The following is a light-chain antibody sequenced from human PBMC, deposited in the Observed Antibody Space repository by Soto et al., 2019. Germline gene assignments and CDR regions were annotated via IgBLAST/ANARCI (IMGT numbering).Light chain of an antibody. CDR3: QQFHISRT. J-gene: IGKJ1*01. CDR2: DAS. CDR1: QIIMRKY. Sequence: EIVLTQSPGPLSLSPGERATLSCRASQIIMRKYLAWYQQRFGQAPRLLIYDASRRATGIPDRFSGSGSGTDFTLTISGLEPEDFAVYYCQQFHISRTLGQGTKVDIK. V-gene: IGKV3-20*01.